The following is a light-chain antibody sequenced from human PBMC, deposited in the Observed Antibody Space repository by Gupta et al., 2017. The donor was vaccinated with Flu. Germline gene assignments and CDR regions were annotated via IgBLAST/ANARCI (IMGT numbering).Light chain of an antibody. Sequence: QSVLTHPPSVSAAPGQKVTFSCSGSASNIGINYVSWYQQLPGTAPKLLIYDNDKRPSGIPDRFSGSKSGTSATLCITGLQTGDEADYYCGTWDNSLSAVVFGGGTKLAVL. J-gene: IGLJ2*01. V-gene: IGLV1-51*01. CDR1: ASNIGINY. CDR3: GTWDNSLSAVV. CDR2: DND.